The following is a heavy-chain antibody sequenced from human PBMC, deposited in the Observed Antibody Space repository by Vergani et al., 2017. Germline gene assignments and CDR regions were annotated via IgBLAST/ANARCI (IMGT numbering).Heavy chain of an antibody. CDR2: IYHSGST. D-gene: IGHD5/OR15-5a*01. Sequence: QVQLQESGPGLVKPSETLSLTCTVSGYSISSGYYWGWIRQPPGKGLEWIGSIYHSGSTYYNPSLKSRVTISVDTSKNQFSLKLSSVTAADTAVYYCAREGGRGYSVYDHDYWGQGTLVTVSS. CDR3: AREGGRGYSVYDHDY. J-gene: IGHJ4*02. CDR1: GYSISSGYY. V-gene: IGHV4-38-2*02.